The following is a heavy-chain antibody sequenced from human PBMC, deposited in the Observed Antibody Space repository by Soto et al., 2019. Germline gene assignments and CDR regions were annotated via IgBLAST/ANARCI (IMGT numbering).Heavy chain of an antibody. V-gene: IGHV4-39*01. CDR1: GGSISSSSYY. CDR2: IYYSGST. Sequence: NPSQTLSLTCTVSGGSISSSSYYWGWIRQPPGKGLEWIGSIYYSGSTYYNPSLKSRVTISVDTSKNQFSLKLSSVTAADTAVYYCARPRIAAAGTVIPEYYFDYWGQGTLVTVSS. D-gene: IGHD6-13*01. CDR3: ARPRIAAAGTVIPEYYFDY. J-gene: IGHJ4*02.